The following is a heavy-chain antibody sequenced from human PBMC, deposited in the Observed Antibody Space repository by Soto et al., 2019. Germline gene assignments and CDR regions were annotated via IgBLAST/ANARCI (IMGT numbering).Heavy chain of an antibody. CDR3: ARDLGPANWFDP. CDR2: ISYDGSNK. CDR1: GFTFSSYA. V-gene: IGHV3-30-3*01. Sequence: QVQLVESGGGVVQPGRSLRLSCAASGFTFSSYAMHWVRQAPGTGLEWVAVISYDGSNKYYADSVKGRFTITRENSKNTLYLQMNSLRAEDTAVYYCARDLGPANWFDPWGQGALVTVSS. J-gene: IGHJ5*02. D-gene: IGHD3-16*01.